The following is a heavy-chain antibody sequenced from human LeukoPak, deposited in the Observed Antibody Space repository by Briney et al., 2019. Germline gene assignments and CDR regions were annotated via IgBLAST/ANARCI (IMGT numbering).Heavy chain of an antibody. CDR3: AEEVVVVITTPTEAGFDY. D-gene: IGHD3-22*01. CDR1: GFTFSSYL. CDR2: IHPDGSSA. V-gene: IGHV3-74*01. J-gene: IGHJ4*02. Sequence: GGSLRLSCAASGFTFSSYLMHWVRQAPGKGLVWVSRIHPDGSSAVYADSVKGRFTIFRDNSKNTLYLQMNSLRAEDTAVYYCAEEVVVVITTPTEAGFDYWGQGTLVTVSS.